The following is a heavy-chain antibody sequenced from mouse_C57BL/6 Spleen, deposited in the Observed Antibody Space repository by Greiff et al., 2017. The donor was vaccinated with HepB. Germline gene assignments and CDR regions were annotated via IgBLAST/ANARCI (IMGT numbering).Heavy chain of an antibody. V-gene: IGHV1-81*01. CDR1: GYTFTSYG. D-gene: IGHD2-4*01. J-gene: IGHJ3*01. CDR2: IYPRSGNT. Sequence: QVQLKQSGAELARPGASVKLSCKASGYTFTSYGISWVKQRTGQGLEWIGEIYPRSGNTYYNEKFKGKATLTADKSSSTAYMELRSLTSEDSAVYFCARYDYGAYWGQGTLVTVSA. CDR3: ARYDYGAY.